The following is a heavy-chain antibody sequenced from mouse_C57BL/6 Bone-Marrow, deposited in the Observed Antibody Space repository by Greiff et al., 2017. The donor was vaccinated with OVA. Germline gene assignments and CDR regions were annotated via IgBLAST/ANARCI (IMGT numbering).Heavy chain of an antibody. CDR2: FHPYNDDT. V-gene: IGHV1-47*01. CDR3: ALGSSFRGWAMDY. Sequence: QVHVKQSGAELVKPGASVKMSCKASGYTFTTYPIEWMKQNHGKSLEWIGNFHPYNDDTKYNEKFKGKATLTVEKSSSTVYLELSRLTSDDSAVYYCALGSSFRGWAMDYWGQGTSVTVSS. CDR1: GYTFTTYP. J-gene: IGHJ4*01. D-gene: IGHD1-1*01.